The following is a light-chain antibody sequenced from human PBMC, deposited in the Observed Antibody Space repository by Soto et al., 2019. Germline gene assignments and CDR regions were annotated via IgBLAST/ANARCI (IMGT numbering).Light chain of an antibody. V-gene: IGKV3-11*01. J-gene: IGKJ4*01. Sequence: IVLTQSPARPSLSLGDRATLSCRASQDISTYLAWYQQRPGQDPRLFVDDTFNRASGAPDRFSVIGSGTVFTLTITDVAPEDSAIYFCQQRSSWPLTFGGGTKVDIK. CDR1: QDISTY. CDR2: DTF. CDR3: QQRSSWPLT.